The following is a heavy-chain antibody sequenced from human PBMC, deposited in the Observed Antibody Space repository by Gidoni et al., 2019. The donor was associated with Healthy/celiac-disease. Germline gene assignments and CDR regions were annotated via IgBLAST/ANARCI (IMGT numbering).Heavy chain of an antibody. D-gene: IGHD3-3*01. Sequence: QVQLVESGGGVVQPGRSLRLSCAAHGFTFSSYAMHWVRQAPGKGLGWVSVISYDGSNKYYADSVKGRFTISRDNSKNTLYLQMNSLRAEDTAVYYCARGIRFLEWLDYWGQGTLVTVSS. CDR1: GFTFSSYA. CDR2: ISYDGSNK. V-gene: IGHV3-30-3*01. J-gene: IGHJ4*02. CDR3: ARGIRFLEWLDY.